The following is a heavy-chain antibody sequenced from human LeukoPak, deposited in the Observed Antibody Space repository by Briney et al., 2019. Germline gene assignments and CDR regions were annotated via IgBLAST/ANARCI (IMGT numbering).Heavy chain of an antibody. J-gene: IGHJ4*02. Sequence: GRSLRLSCAASGFTFSDYAVHWVRQAPGKGLEWVAVISYHGTNKYYADSVKGRFTISRDNSKSTLYLQMNSLRAEDTAMYYCARWNGDFLTGYYLDDWGQGTLVTVSS. CDR3: ARWNGDFLTGYYLDD. D-gene: IGHD3-9*01. V-gene: IGHV3-30-3*01. CDR2: ISYHGTNK. CDR1: GFTFSDYA.